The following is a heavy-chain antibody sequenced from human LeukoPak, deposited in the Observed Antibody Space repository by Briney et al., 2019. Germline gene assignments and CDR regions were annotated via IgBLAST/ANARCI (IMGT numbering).Heavy chain of an antibody. Sequence: ETLSLTCTVSGGSISSSSYYWGWIRQPPGKGLEWVSVIYSGGSTYYADSVKGRFTISRDNSKNTLYLQMNSLRAEDTAVYYCARDLYCSGGSCGYWGQGTLVTVSS. D-gene: IGHD2-15*01. CDR2: IYSGGST. CDR3: ARDLYCSGGSCGY. CDR1: GGSISSSSYY. V-gene: IGHV3-53*01. J-gene: IGHJ4*02.